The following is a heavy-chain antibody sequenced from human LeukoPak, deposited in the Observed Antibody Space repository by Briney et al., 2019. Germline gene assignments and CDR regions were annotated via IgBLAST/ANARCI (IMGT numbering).Heavy chain of an antibody. CDR2: IYHNGST. CDR1: GGSISSGRYS. V-gene: IGHV4-30-2*01. J-gene: IGHJ5*02. D-gene: IGHD1-26*01. CDR3: ARAGRANWFDP. Sequence: SETLSLTCAVSGGSISSGRYSSSWIRQAPGKGLEWIGYIYHNGSTCYNPSLKSRVTMSVDKSKNQLSLKLRSVTAADTAVYYCARAGRANWFDPWGQGTLVTVSS.